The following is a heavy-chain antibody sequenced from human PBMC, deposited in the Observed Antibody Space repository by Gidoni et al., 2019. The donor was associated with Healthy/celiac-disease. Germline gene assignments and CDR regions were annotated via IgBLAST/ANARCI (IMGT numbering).Heavy chain of an antibody. Sequence: QLQLQEPGPGLVKPSETLSLTCTVSGGSISSSSYYWGWIRQPPGKGLEWIGSIYYRGSTYYNPSLKSRVTISVDTSKNQFSLKLSSVTAADTAVYYCARLRIAAAGYYFDYWGQGTLVTVSS. J-gene: IGHJ4*02. D-gene: IGHD6-13*01. V-gene: IGHV4-39*01. CDR1: GGSISSSSYY. CDR3: ARLRIAAAGYYFDY. CDR2: IYYRGST.